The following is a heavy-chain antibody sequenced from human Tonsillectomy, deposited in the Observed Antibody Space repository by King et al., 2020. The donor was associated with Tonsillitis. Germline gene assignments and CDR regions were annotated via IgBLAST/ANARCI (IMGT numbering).Heavy chain of an antibody. Sequence: VQLVQSGGGLVQPGGSLRLSCAVSGFTFSDHYIDWVRQAPGKGLEWVGRTRNKANSYTTEYAASVKGRFTISRDDSKKSGYLQMNSLKTEDTAVYYCAHSRGYYDYDELDIWGQGTMVTVS. D-gene: IGHD3-22*01. V-gene: IGHV3-72*01. CDR1: GFTFSDHY. J-gene: IGHJ3*02. CDR2: TRNKANSYTT. CDR3: AHSRGYYDYDELDI.